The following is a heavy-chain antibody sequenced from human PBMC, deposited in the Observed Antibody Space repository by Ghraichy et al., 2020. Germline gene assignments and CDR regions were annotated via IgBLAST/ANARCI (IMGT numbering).Heavy chain of an antibody. CDR1: GFTFSSYW. CDR3: ARERAPHY. CDR2: IKQDGSEK. Sequence: GGSLRLSCAAPGFTFSSYWMSWVRQAPGKGLEWVANIKQDGSEKYYVDSVKGRFTISRDNAKNSLYLQMNSLRAEDTAVYYCARERAPHYWGQGTLVTVSS. J-gene: IGHJ4*02. V-gene: IGHV3-7*01.